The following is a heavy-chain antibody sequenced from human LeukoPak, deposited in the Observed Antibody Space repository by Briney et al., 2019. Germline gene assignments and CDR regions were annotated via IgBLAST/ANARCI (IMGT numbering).Heavy chain of an antibody. J-gene: IGHJ4*02. CDR1: GFTLSSFG. CDR3: TRGAKAAAGLCDY. Sequence: GGSLRLSCAASGFTLSSFGMVWVRQAPGKGLEWVGFIRSNNYGETTEYAASVKGRFTISRDDSDSIAYLQMNSLKTEDTAVYYCTRGAKAAAGLCDYWGQGTLVTVSS. V-gene: IGHV3-49*04. D-gene: IGHD6-13*01. CDR2: IRSNNYGETT.